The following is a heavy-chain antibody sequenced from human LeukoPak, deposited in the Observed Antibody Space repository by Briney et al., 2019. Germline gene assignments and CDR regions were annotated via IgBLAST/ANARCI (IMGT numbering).Heavy chain of an antibody. D-gene: IGHD6-19*01. CDR2: ISGSGGST. Sequence: GGSLRLSCAASGFTFSSYAMSWVRQAPGKGLEWVSVISGSGGSTYYADSVKGRFTISRDNSRNTVYLQMNSLRAEDTAVYYCARGSSGWTVNAAFDIWGQGTMVTVSS. CDR1: GFTFSSYA. CDR3: ARGSSGWTVNAAFDI. V-gene: IGHV3-23*01. J-gene: IGHJ3*02.